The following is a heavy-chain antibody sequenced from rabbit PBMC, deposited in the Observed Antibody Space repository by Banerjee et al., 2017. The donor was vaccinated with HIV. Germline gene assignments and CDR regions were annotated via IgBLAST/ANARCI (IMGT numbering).Heavy chain of an antibody. D-gene: IGHD2-1*01. CDR2: IVIGSGNA. J-gene: IGHJ4*01. Sequence: QSLEESGGDLVKPGASLTLTCTASGFDFSSGAMYWVRQAPGKGLEWIGYIVIGSGNAYYATWAKGRFTISKTSPTTVTLQMTSLTAADTATYFCAREIYDDYGNLNLWGPGTLVTVS. V-gene: IGHV1S40*01. CDR3: AREIYDDYGNLNL. CDR1: GFDFSSGA.